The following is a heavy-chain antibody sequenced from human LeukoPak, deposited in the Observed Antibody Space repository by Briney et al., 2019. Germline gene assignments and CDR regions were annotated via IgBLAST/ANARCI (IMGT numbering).Heavy chain of an antibody. V-gene: IGHV3-66*01. Sequence: GGSLRLSCAASGFTFSSYAMSWVRQAPGKGLEWVSVIYSGGSTYYADSVKGRFTISRDNSKNTLYLQMNSLRAEDTAVYYCARAHFEDDGGNWGNYFDYWGQGTLVTVSS. J-gene: IGHJ4*02. CDR1: GFTFSSYA. CDR2: IYSGGST. CDR3: ARAHFEDDGGNWGNYFDY. D-gene: IGHD4-23*01.